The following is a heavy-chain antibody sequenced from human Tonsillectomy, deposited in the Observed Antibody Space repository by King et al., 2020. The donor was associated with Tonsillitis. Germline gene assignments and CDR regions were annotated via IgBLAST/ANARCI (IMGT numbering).Heavy chain of an antibody. D-gene: IGHD6-13*01. CDR3: ARDSPSIAAAGGSFDY. J-gene: IGHJ4*02. Sequence: QVQLVESGAEVKKPGASVMVSCKASGYTFTSYGISWVRQAPGQGLEWMGWISAYNGNTNYAQKLQGRVTMTTDTSTSTAYMELRSLRSDDTAVYYCARDSPSIAAAGGSFDYWGQGTLVTVSS. V-gene: IGHV1-18*01. CDR1: GYTFTSYG. CDR2: ISAYNGNT.